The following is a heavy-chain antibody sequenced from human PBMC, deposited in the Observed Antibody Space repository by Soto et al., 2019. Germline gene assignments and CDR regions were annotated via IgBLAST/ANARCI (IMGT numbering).Heavy chain of an antibody. CDR2: IYYSGTT. V-gene: IGHV4-28*01. CDR1: KYSNSSSNW. D-gene: IGHD1-26*01. Sequence: QVQLQESGPGMVKPSDTLSLTCAISKYSNSSSNWWGWIRKPPGKGLEWIGYIYYSGTTYFNPSLKSRVTMSVDTSKNQFSLKLTSVTAVHTAVSYCARREIQGPIDYWGQGTLVTVSS. J-gene: IGHJ4*02. CDR3: ARREIQGPIDY.